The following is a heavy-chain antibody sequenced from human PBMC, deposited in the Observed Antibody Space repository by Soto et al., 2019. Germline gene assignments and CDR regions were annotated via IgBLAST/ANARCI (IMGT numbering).Heavy chain of an antibody. CDR1: GYTFTSYG. CDR3: ARAAMGYCRGGSWPLGLDV. J-gene: IGHJ6*02. CDR2: ISAYNGNT. V-gene: IGHV1-18*01. D-gene: IGHD2-15*01. Sequence: QVQVVQAGAEVKKPGASVKVSCKASGYTFTSYGFSWVRQAPAQGLECMGRISAYNGNTNYAQKPQGRVTMTTDTSTSTVYMELRSLSSDDTAFYVCARAAMGYCRGGSWPLGLDVWGQGTTVTVSS.